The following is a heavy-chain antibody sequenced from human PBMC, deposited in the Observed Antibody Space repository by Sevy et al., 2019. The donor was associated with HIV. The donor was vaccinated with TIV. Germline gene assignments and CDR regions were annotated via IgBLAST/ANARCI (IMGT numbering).Heavy chain of an antibody. CDR2: ISYDGTIK. V-gene: IGHV3-30*18. D-gene: IGHD3-9*01. CDR3: AKEGYDILTGFEPGNFDS. CDR1: GFTFGSYG. Sequence: GGSLRFSCAASGFTFGSYGMHWVRQAPGKGLEWVAVISYDGTIKSYADSVRGRFSISGDNADSTLYLLMDSLRAEDTAVYYCAKEGYDILTGFEPGNFDSWGQGTLVTVSS. J-gene: IGHJ4*02.